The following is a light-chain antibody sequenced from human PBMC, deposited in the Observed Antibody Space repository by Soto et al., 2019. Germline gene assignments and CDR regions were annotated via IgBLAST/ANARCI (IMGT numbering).Light chain of an antibody. Sequence: DIQMTQSPSSVSASVGDRVTITCRASQGISTFFAWYQQKPGKAPNLLIHAASSLQSGVPSRFSGSGSGTDFTLTISGLQAEDFATYYCQQSNSFPLTFGGGTKVEIK. J-gene: IGKJ4*01. V-gene: IGKV1-12*01. CDR2: AAS. CDR1: QGISTF. CDR3: QQSNSFPLT.